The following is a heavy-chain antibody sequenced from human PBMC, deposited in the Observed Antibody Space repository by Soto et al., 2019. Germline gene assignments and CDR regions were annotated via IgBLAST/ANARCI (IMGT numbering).Heavy chain of an antibody. CDR3: ARVWYYYGSGSYYKRFYFDY. D-gene: IGHD3-10*01. CDR1: GGSVSSGSYY. V-gene: IGHV4-61*01. Sequence: NPSETLSLTCTVSGGSVSSGSYYWSWIRQPPGKGLEWIGYIYYSGSTNYNPSLKSRVTISVDTSKNQFSLKLSSVTAADTAVYYCARVWYYYGSGSYYKRFYFDYWGQGTLVTVSS. CDR2: IYYSGST. J-gene: IGHJ4*02.